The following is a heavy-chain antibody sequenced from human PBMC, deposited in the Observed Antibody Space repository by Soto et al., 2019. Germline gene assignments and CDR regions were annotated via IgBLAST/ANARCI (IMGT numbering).Heavy chain of an antibody. CDR1: GGTFSSYA. CDR3: ARGRHSGYYYYGMDV. V-gene: IGHV1-69*13. CDR2: IIPIFGTA. Sequence: SVKVSCKASGGTFSSYAISWVRQAPGQGLEWMGGIIPIFGTANYAQKFQGRVTITADESTSTAYMELSSLRSEDTAVYYCARGRHSGYYYYGMDVWGQGTTVTVSS. D-gene: IGHD2-15*01. J-gene: IGHJ6*02.